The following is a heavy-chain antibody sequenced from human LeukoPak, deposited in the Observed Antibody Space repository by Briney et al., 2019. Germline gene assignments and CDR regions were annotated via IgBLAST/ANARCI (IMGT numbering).Heavy chain of an antibody. D-gene: IGHD5-24*01. Sequence: PGRSLRLSCAASGFTFSSYAMHWVRQAPGKGLEWVAVISYDGSNKYYADSVKGRFTISRDNSKNTLYLQMNSLRAEDTAVYYCARGMRDGYSFYYYYYYMDVWGKGTTVTVSS. CDR2: ISYDGSNK. V-gene: IGHV3-30*01. CDR1: GFTFSSYA. CDR3: ARGMRDGYSFYYYYYYMDV. J-gene: IGHJ6*03.